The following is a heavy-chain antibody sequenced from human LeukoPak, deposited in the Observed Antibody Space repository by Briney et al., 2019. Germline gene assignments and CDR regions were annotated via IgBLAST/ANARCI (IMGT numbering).Heavy chain of an antibody. CDR3: ARTRPQDHGTSYMDV. CDR1: GDSISSDY. J-gene: IGHJ6*03. Sequence: SETLSLTCDVSGDSISSDYWSWIRQSPAKGLEWIGFIFYSGTTTYNPSLQSRVTISVDTSKNKFYLKLISVTAADTAVYYCARTRPQDHGTSYMDVWGKGTTVTVSS. V-gene: IGHV4-59*08. D-gene: IGHD4-17*01. CDR2: IFYSGTT.